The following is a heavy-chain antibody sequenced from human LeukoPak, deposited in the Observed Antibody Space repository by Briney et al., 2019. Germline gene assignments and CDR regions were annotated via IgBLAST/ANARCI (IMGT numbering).Heavy chain of an antibody. V-gene: IGHV3-30*18. CDR2: ISSDGSNK. Sequence: GGSLRLSCAASGFTFSSYGMHWVRQASGKGLEWVAVISSDGSNKYYADSVKGRFTISRDNSKNTLYLQMNSLRAEDTAVYYCAKLPGPMNPRAFDIWGQGTMVTVSS. J-gene: IGHJ3*02. CDR1: GFTFSSYG. D-gene: IGHD7-27*01. CDR3: AKLPGPMNPRAFDI.